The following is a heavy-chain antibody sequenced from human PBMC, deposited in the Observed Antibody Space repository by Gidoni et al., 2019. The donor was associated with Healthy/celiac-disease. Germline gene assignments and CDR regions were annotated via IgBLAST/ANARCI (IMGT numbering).Heavy chain of an antibody. CDR2: ISSSSSYI. D-gene: IGHD3-16*01. Sequence: EVQMVEAGGGLVKPGGSLRLSSAASGFTFRSYSMNWVRQAPGKGLVWVSSISSSSSYISYAASVKGRFTLSSDNAKNSLSLQMNSLRAEDTAVYYCARLGGVSDYWGQGTLVTVSS. CDR1: GFTFRSYS. J-gene: IGHJ4*02. V-gene: IGHV3-21*01. CDR3: ARLGGVSDY.